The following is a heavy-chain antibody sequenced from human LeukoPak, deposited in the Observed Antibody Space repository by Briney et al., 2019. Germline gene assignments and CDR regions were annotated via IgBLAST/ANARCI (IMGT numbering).Heavy chain of an antibody. D-gene: IGHD2-2*01. J-gene: IGHJ4*02. CDR1: GFTFSSYA. V-gene: IGHV3-30*04. CDR3: ARDGSGDCSSTSCYVFYYFDY. CDR2: ISYDGSNK. Sequence: PGGSLRLSCAASGFTFSSYAMHWVRQAPGKGLEWVAVISYDGSNKYYADSVKGRFTISRDNSKNTLYLQMNSLRAEDTAVYYCARDGSGDCSSTSCYVFYYFDYWGQGTVVTVSS.